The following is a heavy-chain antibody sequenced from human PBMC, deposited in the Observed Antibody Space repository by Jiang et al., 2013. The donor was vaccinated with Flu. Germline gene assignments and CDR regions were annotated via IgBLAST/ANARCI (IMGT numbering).Heavy chain of an antibody. Sequence: VKKPGASVKVSCKASGYTFTAYYIQWVRQAPGQGLEWMGWINPNTGGTNYAQDFQGSVTMTRDTSISTAYMELSSPTSDDTAVYYCARDHCTSSGCYEDYYYGMDVWGQGTTVTVSS. CDR1: GYTFTAYY. CDR2: INPNTGGT. J-gene: IGHJ6*02. V-gene: IGHV1-2*04. CDR3: ARDHCTSSGCYEDYYYGMDV. D-gene: IGHD2-2*01.